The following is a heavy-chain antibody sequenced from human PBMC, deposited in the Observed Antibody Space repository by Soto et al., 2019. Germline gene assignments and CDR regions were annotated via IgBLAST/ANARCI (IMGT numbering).Heavy chain of an antibody. Sequence: GGSLRLSCAASGFTFSSYAMHWVRQAPGKGLEWVAVISYDGSNKYYADSVKGRFTTSRDNSKNTLYLQMNSLRAEDTAVYYCARDKDMIVGLDAFDIWGQGTMVT. CDR1: GFTFSSYA. D-gene: IGHD3-22*01. J-gene: IGHJ3*02. V-gene: IGHV3-30-3*01. CDR2: ISYDGSNK. CDR3: ARDKDMIVGLDAFDI.